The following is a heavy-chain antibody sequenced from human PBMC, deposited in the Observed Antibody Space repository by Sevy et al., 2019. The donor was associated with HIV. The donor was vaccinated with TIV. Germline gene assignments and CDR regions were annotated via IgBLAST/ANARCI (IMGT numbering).Heavy chain of an antibody. V-gene: IGHV3-30*18. CDR2: ISYDGSNK. CDR3: AQDDSSGYYHYYYGMDV. J-gene: IGHJ6*02. CDR1: GFTFSSYG. Sequence: GGSLRLSCAASGFTFSSYGMHWVRHAPGKGLEWVAVISYDGSNKYYADSVKGRFTISRDNSKNTLYLQMNSLRAEDTAVYYCAQDDSSGYYHYYYGMDVWGQGTTVTVSS. D-gene: IGHD3-22*01.